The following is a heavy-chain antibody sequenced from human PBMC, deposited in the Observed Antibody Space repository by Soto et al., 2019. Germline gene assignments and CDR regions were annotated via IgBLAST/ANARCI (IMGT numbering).Heavy chain of an antibody. CDR2: IYYSGST. V-gene: IGHV4-59*01. J-gene: IGHJ6*03. CDR3: ARGSPYYYYMDV. Sequence: SETLSLTCTVSGGSISSYYWSWIRQPPGKGLEWIGYIYYSGSTNYNPSLKSRVTISVDTSKNQFSLKLSSVTAADTAVYYCARGSPYYYYMDVWGKGTTVTVSS. CDR1: GGSISSYY.